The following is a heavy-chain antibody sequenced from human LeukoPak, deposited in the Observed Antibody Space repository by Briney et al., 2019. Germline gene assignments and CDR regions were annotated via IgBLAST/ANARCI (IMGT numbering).Heavy chain of an antibody. CDR2: ISYDGSSK. CDR1: GFTFSSYS. V-gene: IGHV3-30*03. CDR3: ARDPGYSYSFDY. J-gene: IGHJ4*02. Sequence: GGSLRLSCAASGFTFSSYSMNWVRQAPGKGLEWVAGISYDGSSKYYADSVKGRFTISRDNSKNTLYLQMNSLRVEDTAVYYCARDPGYSYSFDYWGQGTLVTVSS. D-gene: IGHD5-18*01.